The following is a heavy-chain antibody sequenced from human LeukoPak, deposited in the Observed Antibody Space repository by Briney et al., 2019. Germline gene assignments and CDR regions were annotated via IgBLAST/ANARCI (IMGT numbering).Heavy chain of an antibody. D-gene: IGHD1-26*01. Sequence: SETLSLTCTVSGYSITTNYYWAWIRQSPGTGLEWIGSVYHNGETYYNPSLKSRVIISVDTSKNESSLRLTSVTAADTAVCYCVTPRSWELSDMAVWGKGTTVIVSS. CDR2: VYHNGET. CDR1: GYSITTNYY. CDR3: VTPRSWELSDMAV. J-gene: IGHJ6*03. V-gene: IGHV4-38-2*02.